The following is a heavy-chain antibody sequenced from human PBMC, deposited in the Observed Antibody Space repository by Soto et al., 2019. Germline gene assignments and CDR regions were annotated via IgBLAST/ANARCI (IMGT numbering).Heavy chain of an antibody. CDR1: GYTFTSYG. D-gene: IGHD3-22*01. J-gene: IGHJ4*02. CDR3: ARDSSGPMAGDFDY. CDR2: ISAYNGNT. V-gene: IGHV1-18*01. Sequence: ASVKVSCKASGYTFTSYGISWVRQAPGQGLEWMGWISAYNGNTNYAQKPQGRVTMTTDTSTSTAYMELRSLRSDDTAVYYCARDSSGPMAGDFDYWGQGTLVTVSS.